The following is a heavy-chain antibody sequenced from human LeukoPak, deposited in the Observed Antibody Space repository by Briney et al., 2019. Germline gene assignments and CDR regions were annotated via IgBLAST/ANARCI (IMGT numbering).Heavy chain of an antibody. V-gene: IGHV3-21*04. CDR3: APEQWLVFQVDYFDY. D-gene: IGHD6-19*01. Sequence: GGSLRLSCAASGFTFSTYSMNWVRQAPGKGLEWVSAISGDSTYIYYAGSVKGRFTISRDNSKNTLYLQMNSLRAEDTAVYYCAPEQWLVFQVDYFDYWGQGTLVTVSS. CDR1: GFTFSTYS. CDR2: ISGDSTYI. J-gene: IGHJ4*02.